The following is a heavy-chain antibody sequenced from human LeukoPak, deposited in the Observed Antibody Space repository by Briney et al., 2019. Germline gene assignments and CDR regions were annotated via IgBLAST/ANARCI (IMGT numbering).Heavy chain of an antibody. D-gene: IGHD1-14*01. J-gene: IGHJ4*02. V-gene: IGHV4-34*01. Sequence: SDTLSLTGDIYGESFTDHHLSWIRHPPGKGMEWRGEISHAEGTNYNPSRESRVTISLDTSKNQFSLKLTSVPAADTAVYYCAGGPDSRKTGYWGPGTLVTVSS. CDR1: GESFTDHH. CDR3: AGGPDSRKTGY. CDR2: ISHAEGT.